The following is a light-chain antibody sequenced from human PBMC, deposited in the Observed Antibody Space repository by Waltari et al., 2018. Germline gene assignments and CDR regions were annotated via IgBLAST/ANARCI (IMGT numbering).Light chain of an antibody. CDR1: QSVGSN. Sequence: ETLLTQSPPTLSVSPGEPPTPSCRASQSVGSNLAWYQQKPGQAPRLLIYGASTRATGIPAKFSGSGAGTEFTLTISSLQSEDFAVYYCQQYNNWPPWTFGQGTKVEI. CDR3: QQYNNWPPWT. J-gene: IGKJ1*01. CDR2: GAS. V-gene: IGKV3-15*01.